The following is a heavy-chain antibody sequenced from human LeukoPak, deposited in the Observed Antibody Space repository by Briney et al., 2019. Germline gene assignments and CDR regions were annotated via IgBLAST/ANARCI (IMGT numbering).Heavy chain of an antibody. CDR3: ARAAEYYYDSSGSRSHDY. CDR1: GLTFSKYS. CDR2: IDTSSTTM. D-gene: IGHD3-22*01. Sequence: PGGSLRLSCAASGLTFSKYSMTWVRQAPGKGLEWVSFIDTSSTTMYYTDSVKGRFTISRDNAKNSLYLQMNSLRAEDTAVYYCARAAEYYYDSSGSRSHDYWGQGTLVTVSS. J-gene: IGHJ4*02. V-gene: IGHV3-48*04.